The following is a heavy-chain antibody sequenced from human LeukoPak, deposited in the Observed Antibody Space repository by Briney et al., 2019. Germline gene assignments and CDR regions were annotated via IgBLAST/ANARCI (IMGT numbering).Heavy chain of an antibody. CDR3: ATLTVRGVINI. CDR2: IQSKTDGGTT. V-gene: IGHV3-15*01. J-gene: IGHJ4*02. D-gene: IGHD3-10*01. CDR1: GFTFSNIW. Sequence: GGSLRLSCAASGFTFSNIWMNWVRQAPGKGLEWVGRIQSKTDGGTTEYAAPVKGRFTISRDDSKTTLYLQMNSLKTEDTAVYDCATLTVRGVINIWGQGTLVTVSS.